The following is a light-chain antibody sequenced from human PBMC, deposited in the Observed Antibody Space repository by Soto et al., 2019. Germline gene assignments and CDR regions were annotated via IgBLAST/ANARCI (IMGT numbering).Light chain of an antibody. V-gene: IGKV2D-30*01. CDR1: QSLVYSDENTY. CDR3: MQGTHWREFT. J-gene: IGKJ3*01. Sequence: DIVMTQSPLSLPVTLGQPASISCRSSQSLVYSDENTYLNWFQQRPGQSPRRLTYKVSNWDTGDRDRISGSGSGTYITLKISGVEAEDVGVYYCMQGTHWREFTFRPGTKVDIK. CDR2: KVS.